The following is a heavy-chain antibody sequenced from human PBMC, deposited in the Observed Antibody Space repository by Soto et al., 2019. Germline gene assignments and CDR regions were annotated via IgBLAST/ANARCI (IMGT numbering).Heavy chain of an antibody. Sequence: SETLSLTCTVSGGSISSGGYYWSWIRQHPGKGLEWIGYIYYSGSTYYNPSLKSRVTISVDTSKNQFSLKLSSVTAADTAVYYCARSMTTVTTSVPTFDYWGQGTLVTVSS. CDR2: IYYSGST. V-gene: IGHV4-31*03. J-gene: IGHJ4*02. CDR3: ARSMTTVTTSVPTFDY. D-gene: IGHD4-17*01. CDR1: GGSISSGGYY.